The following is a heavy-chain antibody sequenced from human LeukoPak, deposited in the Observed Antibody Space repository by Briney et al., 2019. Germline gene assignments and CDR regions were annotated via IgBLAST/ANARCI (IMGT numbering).Heavy chain of an antibody. D-gene: IGHD3-3*01. CDR3: ATFHSGSGHND. V-gene: IGHV4-34*01. CDR1: GGSFSGYY. CDR2: INHSGST. J-gene: IGHJ4*02. Sequence: SETLSLTCGVYGGSFSGYYWSWIRQPPGKGLEWIGEINHSGSTNYNPSLKSRVTISVDTSKKQFSLNLRSATAADTAVYYCATFHSGSGHNDWGQGTLVTVSS.